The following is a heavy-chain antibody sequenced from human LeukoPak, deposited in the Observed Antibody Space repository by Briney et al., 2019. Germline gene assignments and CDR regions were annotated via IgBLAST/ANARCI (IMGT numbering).Heavy chain of an antibody. D-gene: IGHD2-2*03. J-gene: IGHJ6*03. CDR3: ARDQLDIVVVPAAMRDYYYYMDV. Sequence: GASVKVSCKASGGTFSIYAISWVRQAPGQGLEWMGRIIPIFGTANYAQKFQGRVTITTDESTSTAYMELSSLRSEDTAVYYCARDQLDIVVVPAAMRDYYYYMDVWGKGTTVTVSS. CDR2: IIPIFGTA. V-gene: IGHV1-69*05. CDR1: GGTFSIYA.